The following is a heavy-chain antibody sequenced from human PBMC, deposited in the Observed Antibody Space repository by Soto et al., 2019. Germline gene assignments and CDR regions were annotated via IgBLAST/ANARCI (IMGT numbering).Heavy chain of an antibody. Sequence: SETLSLTCTVSGGSISSGGYYWSWIRQHPGKGLEWIGYIYYSGSTYYNPSLKSRVTISVDTSKNQFSLKLSSVTAADTAVYYWARVLRGYCSGGSCNSPRSYFDYWGQGTLVTVSS. CDR2: IYYSGST. CDR1: GGSISSGGYY. V-gene: IGHV4-31*03. D-gene: IGHD2-15*01. J-gene: IGHJ4*02. CDR3: ARVLRGYCSGGSCNSPRSYFDY.